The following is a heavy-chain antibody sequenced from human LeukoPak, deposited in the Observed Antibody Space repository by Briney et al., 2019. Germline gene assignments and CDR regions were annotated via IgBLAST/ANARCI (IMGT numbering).Heavy chain of an antibody. CDR3: ARPSVAYCGGDCYLGAFDI. CDR2: IIPIFGTA. CDR1: GYTLTQLS. J-gene: IGHJ3*02. Sequence: SVKVSCKVSGYTLTQLSVHWVRQAPGQGLEWMGGIIPIFGTANYAQKFQGRVTITADESTSTAYMELSSLRSEDTAVYYCARPSVAYCGGDCYLGAFDIWGQGTMVTVSS. V-gene: IGHV1-69*13. D-gene: IGHD2-21*01.